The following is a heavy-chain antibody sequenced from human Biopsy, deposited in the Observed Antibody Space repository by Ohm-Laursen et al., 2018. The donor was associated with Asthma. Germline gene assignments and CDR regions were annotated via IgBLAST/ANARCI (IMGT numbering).Heavy chain of an antibody. CDR2: IYYSGST. CDR3: AGTTYGHDGFDP. CDR1: GGSINIGDYY. D-gene: IGHD4-17*01. V-gene: IGHV4-31*03. J-gene: IGHJ5*02. Sequence: SETLSLTCTVSGGSINIGDYYWSWIRQHPVKGLEWIGHIYYSGSTYYNPSLKSRVSISLATSKDQFSLSLTSMTAADTAVYYCAGTTYGHDGFDPWGQGTLVAISS.